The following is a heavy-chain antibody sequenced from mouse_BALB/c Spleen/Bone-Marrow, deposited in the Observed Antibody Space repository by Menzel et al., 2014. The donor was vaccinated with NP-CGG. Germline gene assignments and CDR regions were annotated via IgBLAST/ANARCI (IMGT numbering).Heavy chain of an antibody. Sequence: LVKTGASVKISCKASGYSFTGYYMHWVNQSPGKRLEWIGYISCYNDATTYNQKFKGKATFTVDTSSSTAYMQFNSLASENSAGDYCATGSSYWYFDVWGAGTTVTVSS. CDR2: ISCYNDAT. D-gene: IGHD1-1*01. CDR1: GYSFTGYY. V-gene: IGHV1S34*01. J-gene: IGHJ1*01. CDR3: ATGSSYWYFDV.